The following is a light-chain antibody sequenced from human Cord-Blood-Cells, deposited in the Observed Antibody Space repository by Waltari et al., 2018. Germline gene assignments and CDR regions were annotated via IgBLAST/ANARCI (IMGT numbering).Light chain of an antibody. V-gene: IGKV1-5*03. J-gene: IGKJ2*01. CDR2: KAS. Sequence: DIQMTQSPSTLSASVGDRVTITCRASQSISSWLAWYQQKPGKAPKLLIYKASSLESGVPSRFSGSGSGTEFTLTISSLQPDDFATYYCQQSYSTPPTFGQGTKLEIK. CDR3: QQSYSTPPT. CDR1: QSISSW.